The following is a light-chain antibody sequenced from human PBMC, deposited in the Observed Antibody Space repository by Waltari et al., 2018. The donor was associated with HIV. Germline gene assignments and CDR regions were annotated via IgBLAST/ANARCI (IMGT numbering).Light chain of an antibody. J-gene: IGLJ3*02. CDR2: DVS. CDR3: CSYAGSSTWV. V-gene: IGLV2-11*01. CDR1: SSDVGGYNY. Sequence: QSALTQPRSVSGSPGQSVTISCTGTSSDVGGYNYVSWYQQHPGKAPKLMIYDVSKRPSGVPDRFSGSKSGNTASLTISGLQAEDEADYYCCSYAGSSTWVFGGGTKVNVL.